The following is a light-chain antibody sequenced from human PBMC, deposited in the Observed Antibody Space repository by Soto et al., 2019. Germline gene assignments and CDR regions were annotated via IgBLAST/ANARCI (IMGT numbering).Light chain of an antibody. V-gene: IGLV2-14*01. J-gene: IGLJ1*01. Sequence: QSVLTQPASVSGSPGQSITISCTGTSSDVGGYNYVSWYQQHPGKAPKLMIYEVSNRPSGVSNRFSGSKSGNTASLTISGLQAEDEADYYCSSYTSTSTIVIFGNVTKVTV. CDR3: SSYTSTSTIVI. CDR1: SSDVGGYNY. CDR2: EVS.